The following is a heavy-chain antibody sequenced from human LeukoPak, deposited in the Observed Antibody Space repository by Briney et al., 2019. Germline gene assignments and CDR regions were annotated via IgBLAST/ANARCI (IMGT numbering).Heavy chain of an antibody. Sequence: SETLSLTCTVSGGSISSSSYYWGWIRQPPGKGLEWIGSIYYSGSTYYNPSLKSRVTISVDTSKNQFSLKLSSVTAADTAVYYCARMVMFSSGWYDYWGQGTLVTVSS. V-gene: IGHV4-39*01. CDR2: IYYSGST. CDR1: GGSISSSSYY. D-gene: IGHD6-19*01. CDR3: ARMVMFSSGWYDY. J-gene: IGHJ4*02.